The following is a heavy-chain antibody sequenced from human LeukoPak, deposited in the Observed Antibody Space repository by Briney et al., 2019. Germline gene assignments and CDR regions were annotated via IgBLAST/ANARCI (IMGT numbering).Heavy chain of an antibody. CDR2: INHSGST. CDR1: GGSFSGYY. J-gene: IGHJ6*03. D-gene: IGHD2-2*01. V-gene: IGHV4-34*01. Sequence: SETLSLTCAVYGGSFSGYYWSWIRQPPGKGLEWIGEINHSGSTNYNPSLKSRVTISVDTSKNQFSLKLSSVTAADTAVYYCARGQPDIVVVPAAPQRYYCMDVWGKGTTVTVSS. CDR3: ARGQPDIVVVPAAPQRYYCMDV.